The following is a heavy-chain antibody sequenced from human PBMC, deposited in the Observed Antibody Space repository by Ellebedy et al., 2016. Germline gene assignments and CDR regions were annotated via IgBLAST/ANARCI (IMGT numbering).Heavy chain of an antibody. CDR2: INPSGGST. J-gene: IGHJ6*02. Sequence: ASVKVSCKASGYTFTSYYMHWVRQAPGQGLEWMGIINPSGGSTSYAQKLQGRVTMTRDTSTSTVYMELSSLRSEDTAVYYCARGPIFGPGVFYYGMDVWGQGTTVTVSS. CDR3: ARGPIFGPGVFYYGMDV. CDR1: GYTFTSYY. D-gene: IGHD3-3*01. V-gene: IGHV1-46*04.